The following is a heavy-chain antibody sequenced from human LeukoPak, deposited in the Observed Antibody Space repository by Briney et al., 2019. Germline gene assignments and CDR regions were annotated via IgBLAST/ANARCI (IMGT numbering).Heavy chain of an antibody. D-gene: IGHD3-10*01. V-gene: IGHV1-2*06. CDR2: LTPSSGGT. CDR1: AYTFTCYY. J-gene: IGHJ5*02. Sequence: GASVSVSCKASAYTFTCYYIHWVRQAPGQGLGWMGRLTPSSGGTDYSHEFRGRVSMTMDTSTSTAYMELRTLRSDATAVYNCARDIVRGVIWFDPWAQGTVITVSS. CDR3: ARDIVRGVIWFDP.